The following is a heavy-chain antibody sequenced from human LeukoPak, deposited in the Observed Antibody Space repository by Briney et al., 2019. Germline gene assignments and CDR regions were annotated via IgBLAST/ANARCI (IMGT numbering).Heavy chain of an antibody. CDR1: GGSISNYY. V-gene: IGHV4-4*07. CDR2: LYPSGST. J-gene: IGHJ3*02. D-gene: IGHD3-10*01. Sequence: PSETLSLTCTVSGGSISNYYWSWIRQPAGKGLEWIGRLYPSGSTNYNPSLKSRVTMSVDTSKNQFSLKLSSVTAADTAVYYCATMVRGVIYDAFDIWGQGTMVTVSS. CDR3: ATMVRGVIYDAFDI.